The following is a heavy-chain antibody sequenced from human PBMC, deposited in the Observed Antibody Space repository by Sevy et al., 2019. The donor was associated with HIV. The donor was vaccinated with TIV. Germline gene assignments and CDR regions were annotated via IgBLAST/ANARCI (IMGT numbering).Heavy chain of an antibody. V-gene: IGHV3-21*01. Sequence: GESLKISCAASGFTFSSYSMNWVRQAPGKGLEWVPYISSSSSYIYFADSVKGRFTISRDNAKNSLYLHMNSLRAEDTAVYYCASDRALGYWGQGTLVTVSS. D-gene: IGHD3-16*01. J-gene: IGHJ4*02. CDR3: ASDRALGY. CDR2: ISSSSSYI. CDR1: GFTFSSYS.